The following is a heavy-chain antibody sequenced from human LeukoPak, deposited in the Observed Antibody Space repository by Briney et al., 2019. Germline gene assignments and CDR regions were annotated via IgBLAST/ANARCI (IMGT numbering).Heavy chain of an antibody. CDR1: GGSISSSSYY. Sequence: SETLSLTCTVSGGSISSSSYYWGWIRQPPGKGLEWIGSIYYSGSTYYNPSLKSRVTISVDTSKNQFSLKLSSVTAADTAVYYCARPGYDYVWGSYRLSYYFDYWGQGTLATVSS. CDR2: IYYSGST. D-gene: IGHD3-16*02. V-gene: IGHV4-39*01. J-gene: IGHJ4*02. CDR3: ARPGYDYVWGSYRLSYYFDY.